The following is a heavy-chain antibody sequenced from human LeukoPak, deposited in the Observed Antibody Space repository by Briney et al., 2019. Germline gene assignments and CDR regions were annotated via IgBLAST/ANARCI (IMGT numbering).Heavy chain of an antibody. Sequence: ASVKVSCKASGYTFTSYGISWVRQAPGQGLEWMGWISAYNGNTNYAQKLQGRVTMTTDTSTSTAYMELRSLRSDDTAVYYCAREPYYYGSGSYPTVDYWGQGTLVTVSS. J-gene: IGHJ4*02. CDR2: ISAYNGNT. CDR3: AREPYYYGSGSYPTVDY. V-gene: IGHV1-18*01. D-gene: IGHD3-10*01. CDR1: GYTFTSYG.